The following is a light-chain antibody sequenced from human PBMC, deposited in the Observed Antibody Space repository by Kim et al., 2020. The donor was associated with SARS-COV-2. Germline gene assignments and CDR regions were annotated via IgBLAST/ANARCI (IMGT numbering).Light chain of an antibody. Sequence: DIQMTQSPSSVSASVGDRVTITCRASQGISSWLAWYQQKPGKAPQLLIYAASSLQSGVPSRFSGSGFGTDFTLTISSLQPEDFAPYYCQQTDTLPITFGQGTRLEIK. CDR2: AAS. V-gene: IGKV1-12*01. CDR1: QGISSW. J-gene: IGKJ5*01. CDR3: QQTDTLPIT.